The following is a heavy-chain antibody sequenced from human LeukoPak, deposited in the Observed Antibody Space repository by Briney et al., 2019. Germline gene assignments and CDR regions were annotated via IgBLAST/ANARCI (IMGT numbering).Heavy chain of an antibody. CDR2: INTVASYI. D-gene: IGHD5-24*01. CDR3: ARLRRNSDRMGFSYNYDN. Sequence: SGGSLRLSCAASGFTFSSYSFNWVRQAPGKGLEWVSSINTVASYIYYADSVRGRFTISRDNAENSLWLQMNGLRAEDSAVYYCARLRRNSDRMGFSYNYDNWGQGTLVTGSS. V-gene: IGHV3-21*01. J-gene: IGHJ4*02. CDR1: GFTFSSYS.